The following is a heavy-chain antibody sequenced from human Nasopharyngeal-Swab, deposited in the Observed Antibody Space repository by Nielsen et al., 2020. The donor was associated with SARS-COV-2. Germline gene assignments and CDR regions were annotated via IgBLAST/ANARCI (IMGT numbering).Heavy chain of an antibody. D-gene: IGHD3-10*01. CDR1: GGSISSYY. V-gene: IGHV4-59*01. CDR3: ARDVSGSSYGMDV. Sequence: GSLRLSCTVSGGSISSYYWSWIRQPPGKGLEWIGYIYYSGSTNYNPSLKSRVTISVDTSKNQFSLKLSSVTAADTAVYYCARDVSGSSYGMDVWGQGTTVTVSS. J-gene: IGHJ6*02. CDR2: IYYSGST.